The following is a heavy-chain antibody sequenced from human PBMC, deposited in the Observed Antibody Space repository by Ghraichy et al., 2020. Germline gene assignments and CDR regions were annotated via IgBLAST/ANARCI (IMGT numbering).Heavy chain of an antibody. CDR1: GFTFCSHR. CDR3: ARDRQNALTFYYYGSGSYYGMAV. CDR2: ISSSSSYI. J-gene: IGHJ6*02. Sequence: GGSLRLSCAAAGFTFCSHRMNWVCQAPGKGLEWVSSISSSSSYIYYADSVKGRFTISRDNAKNSLYLQMNSLRAEDTAVYYCARDRQNALTFYYYGSGSYYGMAVWGQGTTVTVSS. D-gene: IGHD3-10*01. V-gene: IGHV3-21*01.